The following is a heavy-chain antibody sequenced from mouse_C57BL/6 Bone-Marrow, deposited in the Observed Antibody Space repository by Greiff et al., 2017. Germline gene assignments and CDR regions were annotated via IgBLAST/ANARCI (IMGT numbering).Heavy chain of an antibody. CDR2: IDPSDSYT. Sequence: QVQLQQPGAELVMPGASVKLSCKASGYTFTSYWMHWVKQRPGQGLEWIGEIDPSDSYTNYHQKFKGKSTLTVDKSSSTAYMQLSSLTSEDSAVYYCAREDDGYYPDYWGQGTTLTVSA. D-gene: IGHD2-3*01. CDR3: AREDDGYYPDY. V-gene: IGHV1-69*01. CDR1: GYTFTSYW. J-gene: IGHJ2*01.